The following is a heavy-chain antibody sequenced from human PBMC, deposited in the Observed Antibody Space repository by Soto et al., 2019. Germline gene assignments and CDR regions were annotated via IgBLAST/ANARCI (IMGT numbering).Heavy chain of an antibody. V-gene: IGHV3-23*01. CDR1: GFTVKSYT. CDR2: IIGSDGSK. CDR3: AKDKRPDGAWDFDY. Sequence: EVQLLESGGDLAQPGGSLRLSCAASGFTVKSYTMSWVRQVPGKGLEWVSGIIGSDGSKYYADSAKGRFTISRDISKNVVYLQMNSLRVDDTAVYYCAKDKRPDGAWDFDYWGQGTLVTVSS. D-gene: IGHD1-1*01. J-gene: IGHJ4*02.